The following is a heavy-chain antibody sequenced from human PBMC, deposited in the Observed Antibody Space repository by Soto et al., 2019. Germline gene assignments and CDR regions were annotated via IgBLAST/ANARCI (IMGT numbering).Heavy chain of an antibody. CDR3: AHSYSSSPDDGFDV. V-gene: IGHV2-5*02. J-gene: IGHJ3*01. D-gene: IGHD6-6*01. CDR2: IYWDDDE. CDR1: GFSLTTRGVG. Sequence: QITLKESGQTLVEPTQILTLTCTFSGFSLTTRGVGVGWIRQPPGEALEWLALIYWDDDERYSPSLRSRLTITKDTSKNQVVLTMTNMDPVDTGTYYCAHSYSSSPDDGFDVWGQGTRVTVSS.